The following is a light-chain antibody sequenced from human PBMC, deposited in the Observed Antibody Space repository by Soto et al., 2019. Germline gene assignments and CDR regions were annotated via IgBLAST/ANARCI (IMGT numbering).Light chain of an antibody. CDR1: NIGSKS. CDR2: DDD. J-gene: IGLJ3*02. Sequence: SYELTQPPSVSVAPGQTARITCGGDNIGSKSVHWYQQRPGQAPVLVVYDDDDRPSGIPARFSGSKSGTSASLAITGLQAEDEAEYYCQSFDSSLSGVFGGGTKLTVL. CDR3: QSFDSSLSGV. V-gene: IGLV3-21*02.